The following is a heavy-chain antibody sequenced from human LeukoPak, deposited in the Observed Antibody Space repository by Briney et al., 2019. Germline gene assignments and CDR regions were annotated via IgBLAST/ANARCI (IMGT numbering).Heavy chain of an antibody. CDR2: TRNKANSFTT. CDR1: GFTFNDHY. Sequence: GGSLRLSCAASGFTFNDHYMDWGRQAPREWREWVGRTRNKANSFTTEYAASVRGRFTISRANSTNSLYLQMNSLKTEDTAVYYCARGDEYNRPSFDYWGQGTLVTVSS. V-gene: IGHV3-72*01. J-gene: IGHJ4*02. CDR3: ARGDEYNRPSFDY. D-gene: IGHD1-1*01.